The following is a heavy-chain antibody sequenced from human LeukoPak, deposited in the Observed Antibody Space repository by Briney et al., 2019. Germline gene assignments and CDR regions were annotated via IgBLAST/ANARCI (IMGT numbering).Heavy chain of an antibody. CDR3: ARDRTQERDDYVWGSYRPDAFDI. CDR2: INWNGGST. Sequence: GGSLRLSCAASGFTFSSYSMNWVRQAPGKGLEWVSGINWNGGSTGYADSVKGRFTISRDNAKNSLYLQMNSLRAEDTALYYCARDRTQERDDYVWGSYRPDAFDIWGQGTMVTVSS. V-gene: IGHV3-20*04. CDR1: GFTFSSYS. D-gene: IGHD3-16*02. J-gene: IGHJ3*02.